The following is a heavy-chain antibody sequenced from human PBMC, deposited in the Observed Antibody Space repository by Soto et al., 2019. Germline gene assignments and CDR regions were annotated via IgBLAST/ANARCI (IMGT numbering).Heavy chain of an antibody. D-gene: IGHD3-22*01. V-gene: IGHV3-30*18. Sequence: LRLSCAASGFSFSRYGMHWVRQAPGKGLEWVAVISYDGSNKYYADSVKGRFTISRDNSKTTLYLQMNSLRAEDTAVYYCAKDSPRYYDSSGYYPDYWGQGTLGTVSS. CDR3: AKDSPRYYDSSGYYPDY. CDR2: ISYDGSNK. CDR1: GFSFSRYG. J-gene: IGHJ4*02.